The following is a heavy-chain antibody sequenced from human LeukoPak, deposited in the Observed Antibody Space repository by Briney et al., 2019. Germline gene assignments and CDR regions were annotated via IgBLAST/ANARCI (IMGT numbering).Heavy chain of an antibody. D-gene: IGHD5-18*01. CDR2: MNPNSGNT. J-gene: IGHJ4*02. CDR1: GYTFTSYD. CDR3: AFYSYGQGVFDY. Sequence: ASVKVSCKASGYTFTSYDINWVRQATGQGLEWMGWMNPNSGNTGYAQKFQGRVTMTRNTPISTAYMELSSLRSEDTAVYYCAFYSYGQGVFDYWGQGTLVTVSS. V-gene: IGHV1-8*01.